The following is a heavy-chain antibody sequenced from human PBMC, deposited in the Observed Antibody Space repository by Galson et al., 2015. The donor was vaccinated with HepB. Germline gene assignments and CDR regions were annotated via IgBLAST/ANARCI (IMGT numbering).Heavy chain of an antibody. J-gene: IGHJ4*02. CDR2: IIPIFGTA. V-gene: IGHV1-69*13. Sequence: SVKVSCKASGGTFSSYAISWVRQAPGQGLEWMGGIIPIFGTANYAQKFQGRVTITADESTSTAYMELSSLRSEDTAVYYCASPGHDYGDYYFDYWGQGTLVTVSS. CDR1: GGTFSSYA. CDR3: ASPGHDYGDYYFDY. D-gene: IGHD4-17*01.